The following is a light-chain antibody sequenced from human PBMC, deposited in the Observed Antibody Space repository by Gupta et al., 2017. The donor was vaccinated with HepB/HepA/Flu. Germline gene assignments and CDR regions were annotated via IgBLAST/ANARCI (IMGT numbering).Light chain of an antibody. J-gene: IGKJ1*01. CDR2: WAS. Sequence: DIVMTQSPDSLAVSLGVRATINCKYRQSALHSSNNKDHLYWYQKKSGLPPKLLIYWASTRQSGVPDRFSGSGSETDFTLTISILQAEDVAVYYCQQFYSTQTFGQGTKVEI. CDR3: QQFYSTQT. V-gene: IGKV4-1*01. CDR1: QSALHSSNNKDH.